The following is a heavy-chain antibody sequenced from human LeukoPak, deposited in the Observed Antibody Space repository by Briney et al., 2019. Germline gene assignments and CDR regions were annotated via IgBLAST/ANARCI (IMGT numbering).Heavy chain of an antibody. CDR3: ARPARIAAAGTIYYYYYMDV. V-gene: IGHV1-2*02. D-gene: IGHD6-13*01. CDR1: GYTFTGYY. J-gene: IGHJ6*03. CDR2: INPNSGGT. Sequence: GASVKVSCKASGYTFTGYYMHWVRQAPGQGLEWMGWINPNSGGTNYAQKFQGRVTMTRDTSISTAYMELSRLRSDDTAVYYCARPARIAAAGTIYYYYYMDVWGKGTTVTVSS.